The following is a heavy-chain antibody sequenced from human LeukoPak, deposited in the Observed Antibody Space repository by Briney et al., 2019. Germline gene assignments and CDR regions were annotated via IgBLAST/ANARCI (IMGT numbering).Heavy chain of an antibody. V-gene: IGHV4-39*07. J-gene: IGHJ4*02. CDR3: ARLDVVVVAALDY. CDR1: GGSISSYY. CDR2: IYYSGST. Sequence: SETLSLTCTVSGGSISSYYWGWIRQPPGKGLEWIGSIYYSGSTYYNPSLKSRVTISVDTSKNQFSLKLSSVTAADTAVYYCARLDVVVVAALDYWGQGTLVTVSS. D-gene: IGHD2-15*01.